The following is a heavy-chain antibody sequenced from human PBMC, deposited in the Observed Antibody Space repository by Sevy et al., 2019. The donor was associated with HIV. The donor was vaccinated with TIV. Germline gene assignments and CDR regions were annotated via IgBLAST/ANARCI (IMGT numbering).Heavy chain of an antibody. D-gene: IGHD2-8*01. CDR1: GLTFRSHA. CDR3: AREAGYSTKNDAFAF. J-gene: IGHJ3*01. Sequence: GGSLRLSCAASGLTFRSHAMHWVRQAPGKGLEWVTVISYDGAVRYYGESVKGRFTVSRDNSKNTLYLQMNSLRPDDTVVYYCAREAGYSTKNDAFAFWGQGTMVTVSS. V-gene: IGHV3-30-3*01. CDR2: ISYDGAVR.